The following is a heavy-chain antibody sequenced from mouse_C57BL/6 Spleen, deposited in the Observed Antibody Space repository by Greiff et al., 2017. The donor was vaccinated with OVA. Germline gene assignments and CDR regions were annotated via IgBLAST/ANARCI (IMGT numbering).Heavy chain of an antibody. D-gene: IGHD2-1*01. Sequence: QVQLQQPGAELVKPGASVKLSCKASGYTFTSYWMHWVKQRPGQGLEWIGMIHPNSGSTNYNEKFKSKATLTVDKSSSTAYVQLSSLTSEDSAVYYCARERYGNYDAMDYWGQGTSVTVSS. J-gene: IGHJ4*01. CDR1: GYTFTSYW. V-gene: IGHV1-64*01. CDR3: ARERYGNYDAMDY. CDR2: IHPNSGST.